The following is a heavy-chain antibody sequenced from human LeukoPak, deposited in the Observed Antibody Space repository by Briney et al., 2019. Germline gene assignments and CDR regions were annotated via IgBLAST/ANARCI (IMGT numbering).Heavy chain of an antibody. Sequence: ASVKVSCKASGFTFTRSAMQWVRQARGQRLEWLGWIVVGSGNTDYAQKFQERVTITRDMSTSTAYMELSSLRSEDTAIYYCAADRDCGSSSCASYNFDYWGQGTLVTVSS. CDR3: AADRDCGSSSCASYNFDY. J-gene: IGHJ4*02. D-gene: IGHD2-2*01. CDR2: IVVGSGNT. CDR1: GFTFTRSA. V-gene: IGHV1-58*02.